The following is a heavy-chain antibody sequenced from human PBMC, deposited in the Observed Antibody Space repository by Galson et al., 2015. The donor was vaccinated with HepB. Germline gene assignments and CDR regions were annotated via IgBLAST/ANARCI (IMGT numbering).Heavy chain of an antibody. Sequence: SLRLSCAASGFNFNYYAMHWVRQAPGRGLEYISGITNDGVGTNYADSVNGRFAISRDNARKSRNLQVTSLRPEDTALYYCVKEDILSGFSVGSFHGWGQGTMVTVSS. CDR2: ITNDGVGT. J-gene: IGHJ3*01. CDR3: VKEDILSGFSVGSFHG. D-gene: IGHD3-9*01. CDR1: GFNFNYYA. V-gene: IGHV3-64D*06.